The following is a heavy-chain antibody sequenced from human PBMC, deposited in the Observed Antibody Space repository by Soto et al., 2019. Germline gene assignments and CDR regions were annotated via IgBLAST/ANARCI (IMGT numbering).Heavy chain of an antibody. CDR2: IIPIFGTA. D-gene: IGHD2-15*01. J-gene: IGHJ5*02. Sequence: GASVKVSCKASGGTFSSYAISWVRQAPGQGLEWMGGIIPIFGTANYAQKFQGRVTITADKSTSTAYMELSGLRSEDTAVYYCARMMFADCSGGSCLNWFDPWGQGTLVTVSS. V-gene: IGHV1-69*06. CDR1: GGTFSSYA. CDR3: ARMMFADCSGGSCLNWFDP.